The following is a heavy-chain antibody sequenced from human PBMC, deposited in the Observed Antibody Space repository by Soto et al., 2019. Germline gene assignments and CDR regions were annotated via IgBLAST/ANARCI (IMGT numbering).Heavy chain of an antibody. CDR3: ASPTQRYYYYGMDV. D-gene: IGHD1-1*01. J-gene: IGHJ6*02. Sequence: QVQLVQSGPEVKKPGASVKVSCKASGYTFTSYDINWVRQATGQGLEWMGWMNPNSGNTGYAQKFQGRVTMTRNTSISTAYMELSSLRSEDTAVYYCASPTQRYYYYGMDVWGQGTTVTVSS. V-gene: IGHV1-8*01. CDR1: GYTFTSYD. CDR2: MNPNSGNT.